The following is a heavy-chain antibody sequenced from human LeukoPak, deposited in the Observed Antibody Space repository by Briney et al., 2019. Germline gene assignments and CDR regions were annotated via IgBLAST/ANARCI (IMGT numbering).Heavy chain of an antibody. Sequence: GGSLRLSCAASGFTFSDYYVSWIRQAPGKGLEWVSYISSSGSTIYYADSVKGRFTISRDNAKNSLYLQMNSLRAEDTAVYYCARERRNGYYFDYWGQGTLVTVSS. J-gene: IGHJ4*02. V-gene: IGHV3-11*01. CDR1: GFTFSDYY. CDR2: ISSSGSTI. D-gene: IGHD1-1*01. CDR3: ARERRNGYYFDY.